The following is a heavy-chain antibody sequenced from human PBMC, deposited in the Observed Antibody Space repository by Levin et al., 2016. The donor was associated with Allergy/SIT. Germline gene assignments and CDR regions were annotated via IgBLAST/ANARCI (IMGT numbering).Heavy chain of an antibody. Sequence: WIRQPPGKGLEWVSYISSSSSTIYYADSVKGRFTISRDNAKNSLYLQMNSLRDEDTAVYYCARGGYYDFWSGYQAYYYYMDVWGKGTTVTVSS. D-gene: IGHD3-3*01. CDR3: ARGGYYDFWSGYQAYYYYMDV. V-gene: IGHV3-48*02. CDR2: ISSSSSTI. J-gene: IGHJ6*03.